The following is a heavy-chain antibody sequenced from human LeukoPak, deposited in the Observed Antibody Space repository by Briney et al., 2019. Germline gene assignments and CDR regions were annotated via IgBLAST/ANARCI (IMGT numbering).Heavy chain of an antibody. V-gene: IGHV3-30*02. J-gene: IGHJ6*03. CDR3: AKGGGYEAQYYYYYMDV. CDR2: IRYDGSNK. D-gene: IGHD5-12*01. CDR1: GFTFSSYA. Sequence: GGSLRLSCAASGFTFSSYAMSWVRQAPGKGLEWVAFIRYDGSNKYYADSVKGRFTISRDNFKNTLYLQMNSLRAEDTAVFYCAKGGGYEAQYYYYYMDVWGKGTTVTISS.